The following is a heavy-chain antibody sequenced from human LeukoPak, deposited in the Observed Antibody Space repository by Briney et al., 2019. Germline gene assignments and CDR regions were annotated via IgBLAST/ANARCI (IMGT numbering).Heavy chain of an antibody. J-gene: IGHJ4*02. Sequence: GGSLRLSCAASGFTFSSYAMSWVRQAPGKGLEWVSAISGSGGSTYYADSVKGRFTISRDNSKNTLYLQMNSLRAEDTAVYYCARDYGIQLWFDYWGQGTLVTVSS. CDR2: ISGSGGST. D-gene: IGHD5-18*01. CDR3: ARDYGIQLWFDY. V-gene: IGHV3-23*01. CDR1: GFTFSSYA.